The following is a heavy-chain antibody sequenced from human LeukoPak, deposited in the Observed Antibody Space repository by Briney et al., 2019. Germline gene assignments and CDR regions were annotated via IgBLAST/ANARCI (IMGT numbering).Heavy chain of an antibody. Sequence: SETLSLTCAVYGGSFSGYYWSWIRQPPGKGLEWIGEINHSGSTNYNPSLKSRVTISVDTSKNQFSLKLSSVTAADTAVYYCARGRVYRPLARYCSGTSCYRGTDYYYYGMDVWGKGTTVTVSS. CDR2: INHSGST. CDR1: GGSFSGYY. CDR3: ARGRVYRPLARYCSGTSCYRGTDYYYYGMDV. J-gene: IGHJ6*04. D-gene: IGHD2-2*01. V-gene: IGHV4-34*01.